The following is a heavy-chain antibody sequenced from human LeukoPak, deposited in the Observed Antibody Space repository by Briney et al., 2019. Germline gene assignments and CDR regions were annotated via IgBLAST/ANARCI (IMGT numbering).Heavy chain of an antibody. CDR3: ATPPTVTRNY. CDR1: GFTFSSYA. V-gene: IGHV3-23*01. J-gene: IGHJ4*02. Sequence: GGSLRLSCAASGFTFSSYAMSWVRQAPGKGLEWVSSISGSGGRTHYADSVRGRSTISRDNSKNTLYLQMDSLRAEDTAVYYCATPPTVTRNYWGQGTLVTVSS. CDR2: ISGSGGRT. D-gene: IGHD4-17*01.